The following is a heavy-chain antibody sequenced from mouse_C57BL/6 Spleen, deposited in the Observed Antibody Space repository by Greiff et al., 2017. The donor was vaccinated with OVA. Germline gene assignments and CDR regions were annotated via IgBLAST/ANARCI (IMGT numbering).Heavy chain of an antibody. CDR1: GYTFTSYW. Sequence: VQLQQPGAELVKPGASVKLSCKASGYTFTSYWMHWVKQRPGQGLEWIGMIHPNSGSTNYNEKFKSKATLTVDKSSSTAYMQLSSLTSEDSAVYYCARSPYSNYGDYFDYWGQGTTLTVSS. J-gene: IGHJ2*01. CDR2: IHPNSGST. CDR3: ARSPYSNYGDYFDY. D-gene: IGHD2-5*01. V-gene: IGHV1-64*01.